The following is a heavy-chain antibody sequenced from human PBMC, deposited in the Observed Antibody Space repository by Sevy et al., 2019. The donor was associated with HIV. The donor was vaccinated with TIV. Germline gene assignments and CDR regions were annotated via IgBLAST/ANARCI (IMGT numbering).Heavy chain of an antibody. Sequence: ASVKVSCKASGYTFTSYRVSWVRQAPGQGLEWMGWISAHNGGTHYAQKFQGRVTMTTDTPTSTAYMDLRSLRSDDTAVYYCARAYCSGGSCYSLAYWGQGTLVTVSS. D-gene: IGHD2-15*01. V-gene: IGHV1-18*01. J-gene: IGHJ4*02. CDR1: GYTFTSYR. CDR2: ISAHNGGT. CDR3: ARAYCSGGSCYSLAY.